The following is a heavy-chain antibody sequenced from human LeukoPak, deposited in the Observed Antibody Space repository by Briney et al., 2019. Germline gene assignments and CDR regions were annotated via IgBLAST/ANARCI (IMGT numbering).Heavy chain of an antibody. CDR3: AKDPTIYDSSGG. Sequence: GGSLRLSCAASGFTFSSYAMSWVRQAPGKGLEWVSALSGSGGSTYYADSGKGRFTISRDNSKNTLYLQMNSLRAEDTAVYYCAKDPTIYDSSGGWGQGTLVTVSS. V-gene: IGHV3-23*01. CDR2: LSGSGGST. D-gene: IGHD3-22*01. J-gene: IGHJ4*02. CDR1: GFTFSSYA.